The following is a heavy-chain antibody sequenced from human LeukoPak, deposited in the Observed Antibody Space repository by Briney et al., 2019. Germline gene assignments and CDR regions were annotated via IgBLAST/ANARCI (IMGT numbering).Heavy chain of an antibody. CDR3: ARGRVDRSGYYYNASDSYYGMDV. CDR2: ISAYKGNK. J-gene: IGHJ6*02. D-gene: IGHD3-22*01. Sequence: GASVKVSFKSSGYTFTSYGISWVRQAPGQGREWMGWISAYKGNKNYSQKLQGRVTMPTDTSTSTASMEMRSLRSDDTAVYYCARGRVDRSGYYYNASDSYYGMDVWGQGTTVTVSS. V-gene: IGHV1-18*01. CDR1: GYTFTSYG.